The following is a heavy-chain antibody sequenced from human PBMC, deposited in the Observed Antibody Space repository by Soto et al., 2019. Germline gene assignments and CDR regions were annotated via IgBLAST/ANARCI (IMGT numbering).Heavy chain of an antibody. Sequence: ASVKVSCKASGYTFTGYYMHWVRQAPGQGLECMGWINPNSGGTNYAQKFQGWVTMTRDTSISTAYMELSRLRSDDTAVYYCAREVVPPRYGSGSYPSRFYYYYGMDVWGQGTTVTVSS. CDR3: AREVVPPRYGSGSYPSRFYYYYGMDV. D-gene: IGHD3-10*01. V-gene: IGHV1-2*04. CDR1: GYTFTGYY. CDR2: INPNSGGT. J-gene: IGHJ6*02.